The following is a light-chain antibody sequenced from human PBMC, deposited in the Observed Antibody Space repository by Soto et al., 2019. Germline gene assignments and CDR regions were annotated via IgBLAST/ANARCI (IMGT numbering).Light chain of an antibody. Sequence: DIQMTQSPSSLSASVGDRVTITCRASQSISTYLNWYQQKPGKAPKVLIYAASSLQSGVPSRISGTGSGTDFILTISSLQPEDFATYSCQQSYSTPLTFGQGTKLEIK. CDR1: QSISTY. CDR2: AAS. V-gene: IGKV1-39*01. CDR3: QQSYSTPLT. J-gene: IGKJ2*01.